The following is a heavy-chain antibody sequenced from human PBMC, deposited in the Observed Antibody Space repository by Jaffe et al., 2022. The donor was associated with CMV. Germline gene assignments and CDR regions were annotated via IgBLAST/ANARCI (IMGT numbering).Heavy chain of an antibody. Sequence: EVQLVQSGAEVKKPGESLRISCKGSGYSFTSYWISWVRQMPGKGLEWMGRIDPSDSYTNYSPSFQGHVTISADKSISTAYLQWSSLKASDTAMYYCARHVNFRREGWELYEPNWFDPWGQGTLVTVSS. CDR3: ARHVNFRREGWELYEPNWFDP. J-gene: IGHJ5*02. CDR1: GYSFTSYW. CDR2: IDPSDSYT. V-gene: IGHV5-10-1*03. D-gene: IGHD1-26*01.